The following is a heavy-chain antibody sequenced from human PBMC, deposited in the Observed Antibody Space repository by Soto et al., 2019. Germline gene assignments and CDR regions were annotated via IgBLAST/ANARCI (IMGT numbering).Heavy chain of an antibody. Sequence: QVQLEQSGAEVKKPGSSVKVSCKASGGTFSNSAISWVRQAPGQGLEWMGGIIPIFRTPDYAQKFQGRVTVTADXSXRXADXELSGLRSDDTAVYYCATDRDRPQLGGNYYYILDVWGQGTTVTVSS. D-gene: IGHD3-3*02. V-gene: IGHV1-69*12. J-gene: IGHJ6*02. CDR3: ATDRDRPQLGGNYYYILDV. CDR2: IIPIFRTP. CDR1: GGTFSNSA.